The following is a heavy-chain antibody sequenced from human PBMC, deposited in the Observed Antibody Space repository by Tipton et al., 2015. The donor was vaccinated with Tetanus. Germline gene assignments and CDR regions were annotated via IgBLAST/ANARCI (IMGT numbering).Heavy chain of an antibody. D-gene: IGHD3-3*01. Sequence: QSGPEVKKPGSSVKVSCKTSGGSFSTYITSWVRPAPGQGLEWMGGIIPVFGTITYAQKFQGRLTITADRSTNTAYMELSSLRSDDTAVYYCARSRGGTRVYYAIAFWGQGSLVTVSS. J-gene: IGHJ4*02. CDR3: ARSRGGTRVYYAIAF. V-gene: IGHV1-69*06. CDR1: GGSFSTYI. CDR2: IIPVFGTI.